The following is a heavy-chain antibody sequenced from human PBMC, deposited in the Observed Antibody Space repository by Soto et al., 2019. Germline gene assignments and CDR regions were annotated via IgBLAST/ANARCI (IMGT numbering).Heavy chain of an antibody. CDR1: GGSISSSNW. J-gene: IGHJ4*02. CDR3: ARVLRAPSGGGYFRGMYYFDY. V-gene: IGHV4-4*02. Sequence: PSETLSLTCAVSGGSISSSNWWSWVRQPPGKGLEWIGEIYHSGSTNYNPSLKSRVTISVDKSKNQFSLKLSSVTAADTAVYYCARVLRAPSGGGYFRGMYYFDYWGQGTLVTVSS. CDR2: IYHSGST. D-gene: IGHD1-26*01.